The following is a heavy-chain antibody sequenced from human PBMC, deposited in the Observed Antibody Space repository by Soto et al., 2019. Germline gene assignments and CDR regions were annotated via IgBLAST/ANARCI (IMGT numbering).Heavy chain of an antibody. CDR2: ISGSGGST. V-gene: IGHV3-23*01. Sequence: PGGSLRLSCAASGFTFSSYAMSWVRQAPGKGLEWVSAISGSGGSTYYADSVKGRFTISRDNSKNTLYLQMNSLRAEDTAVYYCAKDRMAVVSYGPNFDYWGQGTLVTVSS. CDR1: GFTFSSYA. J-gene: IGHJ4*02. D-gene: IGHD5-18*01. CDR3: AKDRMAVVSYGPNFDY.